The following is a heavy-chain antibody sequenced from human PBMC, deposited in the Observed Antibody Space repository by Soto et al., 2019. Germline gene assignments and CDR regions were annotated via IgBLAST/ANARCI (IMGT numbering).Heavy chain of an antibody. J-gene: IGHJ6*02. CDR2: IIPIFGTA. D-gene: IGHD6-25*01. CDR3: AKAPASVEYYYYYGMDV. CDR1: GGTFSSYA. V-gene: IGHV1-69*13. Sequence: GASVKVSCKASGGTFSSYAISWVRQAPGQGLEWMGGIIPIFGTANYAQKFQGRVTITADESTGTAYMELSSLRSEDTAVYYCAKAPASVEYYYYYGMDVWGQGTTVTVSS.